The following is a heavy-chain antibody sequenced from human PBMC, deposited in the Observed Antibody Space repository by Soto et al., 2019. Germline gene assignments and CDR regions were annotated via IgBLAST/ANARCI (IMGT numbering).Heavy chain of an antibody. V-gene: IGHV3-7*03. CDR1: GFTFSNYW. Sequence: LRLSCAASGFTFSNYWMSWVRQASGKGLEWVANISPNGRDERYVDSARGRVTISRDNANNVLYLQMNSLRDDDSAVYFCARIPCIAGSCFYDSWGQGTLVTVSS. J-gene: IGHJ4*02. CDR3: ARIPCIAGSCFYDS. CDR2: ISPNGRDE. D-gene: IGHD2-15*01.